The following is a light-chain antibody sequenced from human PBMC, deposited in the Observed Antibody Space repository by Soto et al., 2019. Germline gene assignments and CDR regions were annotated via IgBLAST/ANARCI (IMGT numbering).Light chain of an antibody. Sequence: EIVLTQSPGPLSLSPGERATLSCRASQSVTSSYLAWYQQKPGQAPRLLTYGASSRATGIPDRFSGSGSGTDFTLTISRLEPEDCAVYYCQQYVSSPYTFGQGTKLEIK. V-gene: IGKV3-20*01. J-gene: IGKJ2*01. CDR2: GAS. CDR1: QSVTSSY. CDR3: QQYVSSPYT.